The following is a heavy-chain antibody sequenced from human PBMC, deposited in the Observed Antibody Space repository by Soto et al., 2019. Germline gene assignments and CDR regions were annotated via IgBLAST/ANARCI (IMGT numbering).Heavy chain of an antibody. Sequence: SETLSLTCTVSGGSISSGGYYWSWIRQHPGKGLEWIGYIYYSGSTYYNPSPKSRVTISVDTSKNQFSLKLSSVTAADTAVYYCARVLNYYDSSGYYFDYWGQGTLVTVS. J-gene: IGHJ4*02. V-gene: IGHV4-31*03. CDR3: ARVLNYYDSSGYYFDY. CDR2: IYYSGST. D-gene: IGHD3-22*01. CDR1: GGSISSGGYY.